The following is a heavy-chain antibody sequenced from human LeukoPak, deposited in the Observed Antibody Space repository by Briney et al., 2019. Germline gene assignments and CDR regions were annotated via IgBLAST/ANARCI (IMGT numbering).Heavy chain of an antibody. CDR1: DDSFSSHY. CDR2: ISYIGST. V-gene: IGHV4-59*11. J-gene: IGHJ3*02. Sequence: SETLSLTCAVSDDSFSSHYWTWIRQPPGKGLEWIGYISYIGSTNYNPSLKSRVTISIGTSRNQFSLRLSSVTAADTAVYYCARDLVTVTKGFDIWGQGTMVSVSS. CDR3: ARDLVTVTKGFDI. D-gene: IGHD4-17*01.